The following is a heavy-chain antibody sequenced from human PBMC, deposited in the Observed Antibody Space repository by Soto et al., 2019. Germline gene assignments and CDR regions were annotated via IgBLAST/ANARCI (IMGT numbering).Heavy chain of an antibody. Sequence: SVTLSLTCTVSGGSSSRGGYCWSWSRQPPGKGLEWIGYIYYSGSTYYNPSLKSRVTISVDTSKNQFSLKLSSVTAADTAVYYCARDRGGYYYDSSGYDWGQGTLVTVSS. D-gene: IGHD3-22*01. CDR2: IYYSGST. CDR3: ARDRGGYYYDSSGYD. CDR1: GGSSSRGGYC. V-gene: IGHV4-31*03. J-gene: IGHJ4*02.